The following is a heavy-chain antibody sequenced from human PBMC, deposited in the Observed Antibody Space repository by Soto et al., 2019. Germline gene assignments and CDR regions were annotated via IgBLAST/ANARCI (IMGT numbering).Heavy chain of an antibody. CDR3: ARDRGYDFWRGSFDY. CDR1: GGTFSSYS. Sequence: ASVKVSCKASGGTFSSYSISWVLQAPGQGLEWMGGIIPIFGTANYAQKFQGRVTITADKSTSTAYMELSSLRSEDTAVYYCARDRGYDFWRGSFDYWGQGTLVTVSS. J-gene: IGHJ4*02. CDR2: IIPIFGTA. V-gene: IGHV1-69*06. D-gene: IGHD3-3*01.